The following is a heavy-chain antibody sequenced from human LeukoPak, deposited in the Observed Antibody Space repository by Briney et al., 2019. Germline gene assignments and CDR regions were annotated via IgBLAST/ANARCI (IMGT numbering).Heavy chain of an antibody. Sequence: ASVKVSCKASGYTFTGYYMHWVRQAPGQGLEWMGWINPNSGGTNYAQKFQGRVTMTTDTSTSTAYMELRSLRSDDTAVYYCARGIAAAGLLGYWGQGTLVTVSS. CDR1: GYTFTGYY. V-gene: IGHV1-2*02. CDR2: INPNSGGT. D-gene: IGHD6-13*01. J-gene: IGHJ4*02. CDR3: ARGIAAAGLLGY.